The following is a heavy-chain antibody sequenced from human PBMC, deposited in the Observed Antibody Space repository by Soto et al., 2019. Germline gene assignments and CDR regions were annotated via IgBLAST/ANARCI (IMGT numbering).Heavy chain of an antibody. Sequence: ASVKVSCKASGYGFTIYGISWVRQAPGQGLEWMGWISPYSGNTRYPENLQGRVTMTTDTSTSTAYMELRSLRSDDTAVYYCARGYSSSRLFDYWGQGTLVTVSS. V-gene: IGHV1-18*01. J-gene: IGHJ4*02. CDR3: ARGYSSSRLFDY. D-gene: IGHD2-2*01. CDR1: GYGFTIYG. CDR2: ISPYSGNT.